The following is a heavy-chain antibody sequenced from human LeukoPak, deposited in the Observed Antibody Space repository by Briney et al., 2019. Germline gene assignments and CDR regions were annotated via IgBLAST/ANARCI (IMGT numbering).Heavy chain of an antibody. J-gene: IGHJ1*01. Sequence: SVKVSCKASGGTFSSYAISWVRQAPGQGLEWMGGIIPIFGTANYAQKFQGRVTITADKSTSTAYMELSSLRSEDTAVYYCARVRSPYYDSSGYSGYFQHWGQGTLVTVSS. D-gene: IGHD3-22*01. V-gene: IGHV1-69*06. CDR3: ARVRSPYYDSSGYSGYFQH. CDR2: IIPIFGTA. CDR1: GGTFSSYA.